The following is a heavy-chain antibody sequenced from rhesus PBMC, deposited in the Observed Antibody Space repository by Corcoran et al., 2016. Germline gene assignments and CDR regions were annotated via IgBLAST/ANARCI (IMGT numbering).Heavy chain of an antibody. J-gene: IGHJ4*01. V-gene: IGHV4-160*01. Sequence: QVQLQESGPGLVKTSETLSLNCAGSAGAIRRKYWSWTRQAPGKGLEWIGRIYGSCWSTDYNPSLKSRVTISTDTSKNQFSLKLSSVTAADTAVYYCARDPPYLWGQGVLVTVSS. CDR2: IYGSCWST. CDR3: ARDPPYL. CDR1: AGAIRRKY.